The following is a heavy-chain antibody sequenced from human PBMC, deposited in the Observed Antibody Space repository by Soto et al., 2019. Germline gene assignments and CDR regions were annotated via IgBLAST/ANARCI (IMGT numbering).Heavy chain of an antibody. CDR3: ARVGRGSGSPFDP. D-gene: IGHD1-26*01. Sequence: PSETLSLTXTVSGGSISSYYWSWIRQPPGKGLEWIGYIYYSGSTNYNPSLKSRVTISVDTSKNQFSLKLSSVTAADTAVYYCARVGRGSGSPFDPWGQGTLVTVSS. J-gene: IGHJ5*02. CDR2: IYYSGST. V-gene: IGHV4-59*01. CDR1: GGSISSYY.